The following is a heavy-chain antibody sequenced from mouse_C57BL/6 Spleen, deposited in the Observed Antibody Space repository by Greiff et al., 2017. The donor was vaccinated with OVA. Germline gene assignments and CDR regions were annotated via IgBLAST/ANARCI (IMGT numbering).Heavy chain of an antibody. D-gene: IGHD2-4*01. Sequence: QVQLQQPGAELVKPGASVKMSCKASGYTFTSYWITWVKQRPGQGLEWIGDIYPGSGSTNYNEKFKSKATLTVDTSSSTAYMQLSSLTSEDSAVYYCARKGYDYDGGFDYWGQGTTLTVSS. CDR3: ARKGYDYDGGFDY. CDR2: IYPGSGST. J-gene: IGHJ2*01. V-gene: IGHV1-55*01. CDR1: GYTFTSYW.